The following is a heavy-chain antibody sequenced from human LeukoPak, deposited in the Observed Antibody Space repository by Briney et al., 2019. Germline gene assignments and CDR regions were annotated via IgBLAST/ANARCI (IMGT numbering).Heavy chain of an antibody. D-gene: IGHD5-12*01. CDR2: IYNSGST. V-gene: IGHV4-59*08. J-gene: IGHJ3*02. CDR3: ARRRRGYSGYEDAFDI. CDR1: GVSISSYY. Sequence: SETLSLTCTVSGVSISSYYWSWLRQPPGKGLEWLGYIYNSGSTNYNPSLKSRVTISVDTSKNQFSLKLSSVTAADTAVYYCARRRRGYSGYEDAFDIWGQGTMVTVSS.